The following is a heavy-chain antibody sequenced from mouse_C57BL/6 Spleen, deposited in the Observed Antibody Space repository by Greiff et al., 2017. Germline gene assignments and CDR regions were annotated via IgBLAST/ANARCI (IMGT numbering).Heavy chain of an antibody. J-gene: IGHJ4*01. CDR2: IWGDGST. V-gene: IGHV2-3*01. D-gene: IGHD1-1*01. Sequence: VQRVESGPGLVAPSQSLSITCTVSGFSLPRYGVSWVRQPPGKGLEWLGVIWGDGSTNYHSALISRLSISKDNSKSQVFLKLNSLQTDDTATYYCAKEEFITTVVATGENAMDYWGQGTSVTVSS. CDR1: GFSLPRYG. CDR3: AKEEFITTVVATGENAMDY.